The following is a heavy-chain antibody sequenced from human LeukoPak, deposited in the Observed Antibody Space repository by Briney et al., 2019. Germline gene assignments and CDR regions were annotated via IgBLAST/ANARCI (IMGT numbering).Heavy chain of an antibody. Sequence: SSETLSLTCAVDGGPFSGYYWNWIRQPPGKGLEWIGEINHSGSTNYNPSLKSRVTISVDTSKNQFSLKLSSVTAADTAVYYCARGVYNYALRYWGQGTLVTVSS. V-gene: IGHV4-34*01. CDR1: GGPFSGYY. CDR2: INHSGST. CDR3: ARGVYNYALRY. D-gene: IGHD3-22*01. J-gene: IGHJ4*02.